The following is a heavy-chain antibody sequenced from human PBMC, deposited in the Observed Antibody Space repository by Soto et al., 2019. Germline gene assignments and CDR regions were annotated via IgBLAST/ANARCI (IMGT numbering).Heavy chain of an antibody. V-gene: IGHV4-59*01. D-gene: IGHD6-6*01. CDR3: ARDRRGGSIAAHYYYYYMDV. CDR2: IYYSGST. J-gene: IGHJ6*03. CDR1: GGSISSYY. Sequence: PSETLSLTCTVSGGSISSYYWSWIRQPPGKGLDWIGYIYYSGSTNYNPSLKSRVTISVDTSKNQFSLKLSSVTAADTAVYYCARDRRGGSIAAHYYYYYMDVWGKGTTVTVSS.